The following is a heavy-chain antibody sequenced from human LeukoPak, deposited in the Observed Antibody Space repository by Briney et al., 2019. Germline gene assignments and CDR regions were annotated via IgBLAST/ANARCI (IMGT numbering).Heavy chain of an antibody. CDR1: GFTFSSYA. CDR2: TSGSGGST. Sequence: GGSLRLSCAASGFTFSSYAMSWVPQAPGKGLEWVSATSGSGGSTYYADSVKGRFTISRDNSKNTLYLQMNSLRAEDTAVYYCAKKAGDGSGSYYNSALYNWFDPWGQGTLVTVSS. CDR3: AKKAGDGSGSYYNSALYNWFDP. J-gene: IGHJ5*02. V-gene: IGHV3-23*01. D-gene: IGHD3-10*01.